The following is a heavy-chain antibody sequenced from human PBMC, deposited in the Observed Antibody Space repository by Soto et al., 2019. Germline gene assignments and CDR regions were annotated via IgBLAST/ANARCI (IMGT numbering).Heavy chain of an antibody. Sequence: QVQLMQSGAEVKKPRASVKVSSKASGDTFTEYEIHWVRQAPGQGLEWMGTVNPSGGHTTYAQHFMGRVTMTRDTATSTLYMELTSLTSEATAVYYCARGGHVVVVTAALDYWGQGTLVTVSS. CDR1: GDTFTEYE. V-gene: IGHV1-46*01. CDR2: VNPSGGHT. D-gene: IGHD2-21*02. CDR3: ARGGHVVVVTAALDY. J-gene: IGHJ4*02.